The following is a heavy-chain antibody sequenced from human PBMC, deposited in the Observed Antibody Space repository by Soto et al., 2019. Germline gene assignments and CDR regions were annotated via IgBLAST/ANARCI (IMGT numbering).Heavy chain of an antibody. CDR2: INPNNGDT. Sequence: QVQLVQSGAEVKKPGASVKVSCKTSGYTLTGYYLHWVRQAPGQGLEWMAWINPNNGDTKYGEKFQGRVTVTRDTSSSTVYMELSRLRSDDTAVYYCATGSYYKDHDAFDTWGRVTLVTVSS. J-gene: IGHJ3*02. CDR3: ATGSYYKDHDAFDT. V-gene: IGHV1-2*02. CDR1: GYTLTGYY. D-gene: IGHD1-26*01.